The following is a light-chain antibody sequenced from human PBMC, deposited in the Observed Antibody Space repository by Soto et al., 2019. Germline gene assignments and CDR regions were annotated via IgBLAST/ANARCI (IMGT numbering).Light chain of an antibody. CDR2: DAS. CDR3: QQRSNWPPLT. V-gene: IGKV3-11*01. J-gene: IGKJ4*01. Sequence: IVLTQSPATLSLSLWERATLSCRASQSVSSYLAWYQQKPGQAPRLLIYDASNRATGIPARFSGSGSGTDFTLTISSLEPEDFAVYYCQQRSNWPPLTFGGGTKVDIK. CDR1: QSVSSY.